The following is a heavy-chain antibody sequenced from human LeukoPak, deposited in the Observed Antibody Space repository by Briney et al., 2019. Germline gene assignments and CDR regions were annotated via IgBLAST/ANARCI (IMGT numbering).Heavy chain of an antibody. Sequence: GGSLRLSCAASGFTFSSYWMHWVRQAPGKGLVWVSRIKSDGSTTTYADSVKGRFTISRDNAKNTLYLQMGSLRVEDTAIFYCAKVRSATGMTTTYFDYWGQGTLVTVSS. D-gene: IGHD1-26*01. J-gene: IGHJ4*02. V-gene: IGHV3-74*01. CDR3: AKVRSATGMTTTYFDY. CDR1: GFTFSSYW. CDR2: IKSDGSTT.